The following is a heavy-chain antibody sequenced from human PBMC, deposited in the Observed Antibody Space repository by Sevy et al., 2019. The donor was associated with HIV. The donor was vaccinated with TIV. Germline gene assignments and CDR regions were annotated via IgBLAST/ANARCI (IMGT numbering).Heavy chain of an antibody. CDR2: ISGSGGST. V-gene: IGHV3-23*01. Sequence: GGSLRLSCAASGFTFSSYAMSWVRQAPGKGLEWVSAISGSGGSTYYADSVKGRFTISRENSKNTLYLQMNSLRAEDTAVYYCAKDAVSSRRNYYYYYMDVWGKGTTVTVSS. J-gene: IGHJ6*03. D-gene: IGHD6-6*01. CDR3: AKDAVSSRRNYYYYYMDV. CDR1: GFTFSSYA.